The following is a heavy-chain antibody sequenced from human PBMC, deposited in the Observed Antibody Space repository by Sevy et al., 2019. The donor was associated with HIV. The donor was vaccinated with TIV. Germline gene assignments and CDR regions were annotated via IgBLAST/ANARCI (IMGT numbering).Heavy chain of an antibody. CDR2: GHYTGTT. D-gene: IGHD1-26*01. Sequence: SETLSLICTVSGGSMSDYYWSWIRQPPGKEVEWIGYGHYTGTTNYNPALESRVTISVATSKKQCFLKLRSVTAADTAFYYCTRNGGGYHLGYWGQGTLVTVSS. CDR1: GGSMSDYY. CDR3: TRNGGGYHLGY. V-gene: IGHV4-59*01. J-gene: IGHJ4*02.